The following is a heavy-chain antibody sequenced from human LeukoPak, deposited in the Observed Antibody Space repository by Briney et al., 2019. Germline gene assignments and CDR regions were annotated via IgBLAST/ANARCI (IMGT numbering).Heavy chain of an antibody. CDR1: GFTFSSYA. Sequence: GSLRLSCAASGFTFSSYAMSWVRQAPGKGLEWVSAISGSGGSTYYADSVKGRFIISRDNSKNTLYLQMNSLRAEDTGVYYCAKDAERWLQYNWFDPWGQGTLVTVSS. J-gene: IGHJ5*02. CDR2: ISGSGGST. V-gene: IGHV3-23*01. CDR3: AKDAERWLQYNWFDP. D-gene: IGHD5-24*01.